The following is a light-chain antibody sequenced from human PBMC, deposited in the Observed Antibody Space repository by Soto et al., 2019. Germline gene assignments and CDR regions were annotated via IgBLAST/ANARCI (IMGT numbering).Light chain of an antibody. Sequence: DIQMTQSPATLSASVGARVVITCRARQSISTWLACYQQHPAKAPKLLIYDASSLESAVPSRFSGSGSGTEFTLTISSLQPDDFATYYCEQYNVYWTFSQGAKVDIK. CDR1: QSISTW. CDR2: DAS. J-gene: IGKJ1*01. V-gene: IGKV1-5*01. CDR3: EQYNVYWT.